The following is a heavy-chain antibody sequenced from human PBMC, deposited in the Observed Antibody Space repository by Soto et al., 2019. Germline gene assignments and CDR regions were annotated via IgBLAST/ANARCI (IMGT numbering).Heavy chain of an antibody. CDR2: IGSRTSDI. D-gene: IGHD3-22*01. CDR3: VRDYYDTSGYPNTFDM. Sequence: GGSLRLSCAASGFTLSRHTMNWVRHAPGKGLEWVSFIGSRTSDIYYADSVKGRFTISRDNAKNSLYLDLTRLRAEDTAVYFCVRDYYDTSGYPNTFDMWGQGTMGTVSS. J-gene: IGHJ3*02. V-gene: IGHV3-21*01. CDR1: GFTLSRHT.